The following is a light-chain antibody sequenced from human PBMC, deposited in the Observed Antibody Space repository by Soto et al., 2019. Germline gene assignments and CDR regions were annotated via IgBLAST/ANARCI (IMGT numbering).Light chain of an antibody. J-gene: IGKJ1*01. CDR1: QSVSSNY. CDR3: QQYSSSRT. V-gene: IGKV3-20*01. Sequence: EIVLTQSPGTLSLSPGERATLSCRASQSVSSNYLAWYQQKPGQAPRLLMYDASSRATGIPDRFSGSGSGTDFTLTISRLDPEDFAVYYCQQYSSSRTLGQGTKVDIK. CDR2: DAS.